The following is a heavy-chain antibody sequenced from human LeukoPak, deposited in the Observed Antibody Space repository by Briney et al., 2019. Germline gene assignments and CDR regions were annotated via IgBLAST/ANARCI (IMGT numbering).Heavy chain of an antibody. Sequence: GGSLRLSCAASGFTFSSYAMHWVRQAPGKGLEYVSAISSNGGSTYYANSVKGRFTISRDNSKNTLYLQMGSLRAEDMAVYYCARELWFGELLGYMDVWGKGTTVTVSS. CDR1: GFTFSSYA. CDR3: ARELWFGELLGYMDV. V-gene: IGHV3-64*01. D-gene: IGHD3-10*01. CDR2: ISSNGGST. J-gene: IGHJ6*03.